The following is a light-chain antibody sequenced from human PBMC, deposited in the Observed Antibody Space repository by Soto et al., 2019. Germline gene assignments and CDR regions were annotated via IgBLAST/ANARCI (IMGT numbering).Light chain of an antibody. Sequence: DIQMTQSPSTLSASIGDRITISCRASQNIDSWLAWYQQRPGKAPKLLIYSASNLESGVPSRFSGSGSGTDFPLTITSLQPDDFATYYCQQYSDYSRSFGQGTQVEVK. V-gene: IGKV1-5*03. CDR1: QNIDSW. CDR2: SAS. J-gene: IGKJ1*01. CDR3: QQYSDYSRS.